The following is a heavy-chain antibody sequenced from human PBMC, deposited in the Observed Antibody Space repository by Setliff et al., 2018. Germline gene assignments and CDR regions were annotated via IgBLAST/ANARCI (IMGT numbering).Heavy chain of an antibody. CDR2: TIPMFGTT. D-gene: IGHD3-22*01. CDR1: GGTFSSYG. Sequence: ASVKVSCKASGGTFSSYGISWVRQAPGQGLEWMGGTIPMFGTTSYARQFQGRVTIITDESTSTAYMQLSSLGSEDTAVYYFVREGVDSRSSTDYRYYMDVWGKGTTVTAP. CDR3: VREGVDSRSSTDYRYYMDV. J-gene: IGHJ6*03. V-gene: IGHV1-69*05.